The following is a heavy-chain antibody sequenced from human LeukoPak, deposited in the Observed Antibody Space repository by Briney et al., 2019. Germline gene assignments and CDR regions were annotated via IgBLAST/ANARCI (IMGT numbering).Heavy chain of an antibody. D-gene: IGHD6-13*01. V-gene: IGHV1-69*05. Sequence: EASVKVSCKDSGGTFSSYAISWVRQAPGQGLEWMGGIIPIFGTANYAQKFQGKVTITTDESTSTAHMELSSLRSEDTAVYYCARDISRSQSSSWYNYYYYYYMDVWGKGTTVTVSS. CDR3: ARDISRSQSSSWYNYYYYYYMDV. J-gene: IGHJ6*03. CDR1: GGTFSSYA. CDR2: IIPIFGTA.